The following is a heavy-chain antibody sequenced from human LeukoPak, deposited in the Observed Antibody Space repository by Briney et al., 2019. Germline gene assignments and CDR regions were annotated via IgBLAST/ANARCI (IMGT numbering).Heavy chain of an antibody. V-gene: IGHV3-23*01. D-gene: IGHD3-22*01. J-gene: IGHJ3*01. CDR2: ISGSGGST. CDR3: AKGREYYYDSSGYS. CDR1: GFTFSSYA. Sequence: GRSLRLSCAASGFTFSSYAMSWVRQAPGKGLEWVSAISGSGGSTYYADSVKGRFTISRDNSKNTLYLQMNSLRAEDTAVYYCAKGREYYYDSSGYSWGQGTMVTVSS.